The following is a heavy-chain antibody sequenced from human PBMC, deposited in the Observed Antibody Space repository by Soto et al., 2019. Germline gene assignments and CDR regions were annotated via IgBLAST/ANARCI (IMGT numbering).Heavy chain of an antibody. D-gene: IGHD5-18*01. CDR1: GYTFTSYG. J-gene: IGHJ6*02. Sequence: GASVKVSCTASGYTFTSYGISWVRQAPGQWLEWMGWISAYNGNTNYAQKLQGRVTMTTDTSTSTAYMELRSLRSDDTAVYYCARDSVNVLIRLWPPDYYYGMDVWGQGTTVTVSS. CDR2: ISAYNGNT. V-gene: IGHV1-18*01. CDR3: ARDSVNVLIRLWPPDYYYGMDV.